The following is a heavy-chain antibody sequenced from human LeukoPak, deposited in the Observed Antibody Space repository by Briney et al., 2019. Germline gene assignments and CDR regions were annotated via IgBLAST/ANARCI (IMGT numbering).Heavy chain of an antibody. Sequence: GGSLRPSCAASGFTVGSTYISWVRQAPGKGLEWVSVIYSGGSTKYADSVKARFTISRDNSKNTVYLQMNNLRAEDTAVYYCARATLDNWGQGTLVTVSS. CDR2: IYSGGST. CDR3: ARATLDN. V-gene: IGHV3-53*01. J-gene: IGHJ4*02. CDR1: GFTVGSTY.